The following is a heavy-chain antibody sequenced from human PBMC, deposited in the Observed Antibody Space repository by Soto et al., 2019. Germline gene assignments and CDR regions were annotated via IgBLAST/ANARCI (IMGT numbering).Heavy chain of an antibody. CDR3: ARDWGSSGWYRGGDY. V-gene: IGHV3-30*19. CDR2: ISHSGGTQ. J-gene: IGHJ4*02. D-gene: IGHD6-13*01. CDR1: GFTFSPYG. Sequence: GGSLRLSCAASGFTFSPYGMHWVRQSPGKGLEWVAVISHSGGTQFYADSVKGRFTISRDNSKNTLYLQMSSLKAEDTAVYYCARDWGSSGWYRGGDYWGQGTLVTVSS.